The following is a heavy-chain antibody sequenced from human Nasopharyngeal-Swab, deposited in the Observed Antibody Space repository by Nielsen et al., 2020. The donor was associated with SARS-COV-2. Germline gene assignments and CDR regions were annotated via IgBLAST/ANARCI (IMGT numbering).Heavy chain of an antibody. CDR3: ARGREAVTTYYYYYGMDV. Sequence: ASVKVSCKASGYTFTSYDINWVRQATGQGLEWMGWMNPNSGNTGYAQKFQGRVTMTRNTSISTAYMELGSLRSEDTAVYYCARGREAVTTYYYYYGMDVWGQGTTVTVSS. CDR1: GYTFTSYD. J-gene: IGHJ6*02. V-gene: IGHV1-8*01. CDR2: MNPNSGNT. D-gene: IGHD4-17*01.